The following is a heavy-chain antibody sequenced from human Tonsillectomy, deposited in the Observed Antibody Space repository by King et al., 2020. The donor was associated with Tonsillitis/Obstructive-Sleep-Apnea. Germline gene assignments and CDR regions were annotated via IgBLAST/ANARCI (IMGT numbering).Heavy chain of an antibody. D-gene: IGHD6-19*01. CDR2: IYAGGST. Sequence: VQLVESGGGLIQPGGSLGLSCAASGLSVMTNYMTWVRQAPGKGLEWVSVIYAGGSTNYADSVTGRFTISRDYSKNTVDLQMKSLRDEDTAVYYCASGKTWLSSWGQGTLVTVSS. CDR1: GLSVMTNY. CDR3: ASGKTWLSS. J-gene: IGHJ4*02. V-gene: IGHV3-53*01.